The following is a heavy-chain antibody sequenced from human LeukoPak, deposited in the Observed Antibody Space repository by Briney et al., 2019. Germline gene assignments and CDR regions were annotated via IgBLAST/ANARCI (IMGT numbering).Heavy chain of an antibody. J-gene: IGHJ4*02. CDR1: GGSFSGFY. D-gene: IGHD3-10*01. V-gene: IGHV4-34*01. Sequence: KPSETLSLTCAVYGGSFSGFYWSWIRQPPGKGLEWIGELNHSGSTNYNPSLKSRVTISVDTSKNQFSLKLSSVTAADTAVYYCARHSRFKRGSGGYFDYWGQGTLVTVSS. CDR2: LNHSGST. CDR3: ARHSRFKRGSGGYFDY.